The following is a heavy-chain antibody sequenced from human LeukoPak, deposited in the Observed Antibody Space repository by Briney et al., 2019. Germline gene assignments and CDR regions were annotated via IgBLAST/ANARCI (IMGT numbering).Heavy chain of an antibody. CDR1: GFTVSSNY. CDR2: IYSGGNT. Sequence: GGSLRLSCVASGFTVSSNYMRWVRQAPGKGLEWVPVIYSGGNTYYADSVKGRFTISRDDSKNTLYLQMNSLRAEDTAVYYCARDPSGNGHVFDIWGQGAMVTVSS. V-gene: IGHV3-66*01. D-gene: IGHD3-10*01. CDR3: ARDPSGNGHVFDI. J-gene: IGHJ3*02.